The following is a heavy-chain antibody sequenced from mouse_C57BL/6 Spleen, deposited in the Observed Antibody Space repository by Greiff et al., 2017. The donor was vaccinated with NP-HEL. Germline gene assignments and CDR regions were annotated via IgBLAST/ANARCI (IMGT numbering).Heavy chain of an antibody. D-gene: IGHD1-1*01. J-gene: IGHJ3*01. CDR2: IDPSDSYT. CDR3: ARRDYGSSFAY. CDR1: GYTFTSYW. Sequence: VQLQQPGAELVKPGASVKLSCKASGYTFTSYWMHWVKQRPGQGLEWIGEIDPSDSYTNYNQKFKGKSTLTVDKSSSTAYMQLSSLTSEDSAVYYCARRDYGSSFAYWGQGTLVTVSA. V-gene: IGHV1-69*01.